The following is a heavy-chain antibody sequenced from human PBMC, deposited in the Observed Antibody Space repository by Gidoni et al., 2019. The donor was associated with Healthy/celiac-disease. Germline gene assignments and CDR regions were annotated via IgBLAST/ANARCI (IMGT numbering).Heavy chain of an antibody. J-gene: IGHJ3*02. Sequence: QVQLVESGGGVVQPGRSLRLSCAASGFTFSSYAMHWVLPAPGKGLEWVAVISYDGSNKYYADSVKGRFTISRDNSKNTLYLQMNSLRAEDTAVYYCARPYGDYVYGAFDIWGQGTMVTVSS. CDR3: ARPYGDYVYGAFDI. CDR2: ISYDGSNK. V-gene: IGHV3-30*04. CDR1: GFTFSSYA. D-gene: IGHD4-17*01.